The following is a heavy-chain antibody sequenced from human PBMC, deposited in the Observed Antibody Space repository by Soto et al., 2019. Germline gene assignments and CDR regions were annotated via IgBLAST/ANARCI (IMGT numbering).Heavy chain of an antibody. V-gene: IGHV4-59*01. Sequence: SETLPLTWNVSVGSISTYCWSWIRQPPGKGLEWIGYISYSGSTSYNPSLKSRVTISVDTSKNQFFLKLSSVTAADTAVYYCARTDDSSGELNPWGQGTLVTVSS. CDR2: ISYSGST. J-gene: IGHJ5*02. D-gene: IGHD3-22*01. CDR1: VGSISTYC. CDR3: ARTDDSSGELNP.